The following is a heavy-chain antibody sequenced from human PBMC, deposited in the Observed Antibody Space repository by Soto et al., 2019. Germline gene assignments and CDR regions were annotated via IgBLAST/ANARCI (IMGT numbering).Heavy chain of an antibody. CDR2: MNKDGSYR. CDR1: GFTFSSDW. J-gene: IGHJ4*02. Sequence: PGGSLRLSCATSGFTFSSDWMHWVRQAPGKGLVWGSRMNKDGSYRNYADFVEGRFTISRDDAKNSLYLEMNSLRAEDTAVYYCARESEDLTSNFDYWGQGTPVTAPQ. CDR3: ARESEDLTSNFDY. V-gene: IGHV3-74*01.